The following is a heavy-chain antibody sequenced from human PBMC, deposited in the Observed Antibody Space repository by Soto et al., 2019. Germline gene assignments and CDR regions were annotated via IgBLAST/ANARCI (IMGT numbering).Heavy chain of an antibody. CDR1: GGGFSSST. J-gene: IGHJ4*02. Sequence: QVQLVQSGAEVKKPGSSVKVSCKASGGGFSSSTISWVRQAPGQGLEWMGGIIPILGTANYAQKFQGRVTIIADESTSTAYMELSSLRPDDTAVYYCARDMAGSSNNWWPYFDYWGQGTLVTVSS. CDR2: IIPILGTA. V-gene: IGHV1-69*01. D-gene: IGHD6-13*01. CDR3: ARDMAGSSNNWWPYFDY.